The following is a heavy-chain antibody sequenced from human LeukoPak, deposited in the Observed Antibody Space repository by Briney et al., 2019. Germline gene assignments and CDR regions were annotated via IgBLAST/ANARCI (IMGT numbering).Heavy chain of an antibody. J-gene: IGHJ4*02. V-gene: IGHV4-31*03. CDR3: ARGGIAAAGDFDY. Sequence: PSQTLSLTCTVSGGSISSGGYSWSWIRQHPGKGLEWIGYIYYSGSTYYNPSLKSRVTISVDTSKNQFSLKLSSVTAADTAVYYCARGGIAAAGDFDYWGQGTLVTVSS. D-gene: IGHD6-13*01. CDR1: GGSISSGGYS. CDR2: IYYSGST.